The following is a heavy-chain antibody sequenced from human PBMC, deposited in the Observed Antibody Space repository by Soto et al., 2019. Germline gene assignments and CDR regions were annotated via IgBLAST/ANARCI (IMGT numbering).Heavy chain of an antibody. J-gene: IGHJ4*02. CDR3: ARGPSTWDS. Sequence: PGGSLRLSCAASGFTFSSYAFSWVRQAPGKGLEWVSAIGSGGTTYYADSVKGRFTISRDNSKSTLYLQMNSLRPEDTAVYYCARGPSTWDSWGQGTLVTVSS. CDR2: IGSGGTT. CDR1: GFTFSSYA. V-gene: IGHV3-23*01.